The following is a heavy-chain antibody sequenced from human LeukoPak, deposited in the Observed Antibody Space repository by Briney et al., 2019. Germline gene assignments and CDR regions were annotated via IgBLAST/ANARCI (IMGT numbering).Heavy chain of an antibody. CDR2: INQDGSEK. CDR3: AREGVNNGKDY. Sequence: GGSLRLSCGASGFTFSSNWMSWVRQAPGKGLEWVANINQDGSEKYYVDSVTGRFTISRDNAKNSLYLQMHSLRAEDTAVYYCAREGVNNGKDYWGQGTLVTVSS. J-gene: IGHJ4*02. D-gene: IGHD1-14*01. V-gene: IGHV3-7*03. CDR1: GFTFSSNW.